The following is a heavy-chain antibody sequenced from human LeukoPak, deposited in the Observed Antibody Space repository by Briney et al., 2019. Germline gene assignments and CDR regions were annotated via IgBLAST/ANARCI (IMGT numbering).Heavy chain of an antibody. Sequence: PSETLSPTCTVSGGSISSGGYYWSWIRQHPGKGLEWIGYIYYSGSTYYNPSLKSRVTISVDTSKNQFSLKLSSVTAADTAVYYCARSKVVVTYAFDIWGQGTMVTVSS. J-gene: IGHJ3*02. V-gene: IGHV4-31*03. CDR2: IYYSGST. CDR3: ARSKVVVTYAFDI. CDR1: GGSISSGGYY. D-gene: IGHD2-2*01.